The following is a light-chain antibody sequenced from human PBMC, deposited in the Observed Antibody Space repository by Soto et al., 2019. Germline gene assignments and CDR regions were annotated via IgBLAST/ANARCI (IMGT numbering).Light chain of an antibody. V-gene: IGKV1-9*01. Sequence: DIQLTQSPSFLSASVGDKITITCRASQGISSYLAWYQQRPGKAPELLIYGASTLRTGVASRFCGSGSGTEFTLTISSLQPEDFATYFCQQLNSFPPFFTFGPGTKVDIK. CDR3: QQLNSFPPFFT. CDR1: QGISSY. J-gene: IGKJ3*01. CDR2: GAS.